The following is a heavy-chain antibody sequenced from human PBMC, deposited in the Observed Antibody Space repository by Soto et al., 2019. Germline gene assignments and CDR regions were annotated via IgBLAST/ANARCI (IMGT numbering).Heavy chain of an antibody. V-gene: IGHV4-59*01. CDR2: IYYSGST. J-gene: IGHJ4*02. Sequence: KTSETLSLTCTVSGGSISSYYWSWIRQPPGKGLEWIGYIYYSGSTNYNPSLKSRVTISVDTSKNQFSLKLSSVTAADTAVYYCAREQQLVRYFDYWGQGTLVTVSS. D-gene: IGHD6-13*01. CDR1: GGSISSYY. CDR3: AREQQLVRYFDY.